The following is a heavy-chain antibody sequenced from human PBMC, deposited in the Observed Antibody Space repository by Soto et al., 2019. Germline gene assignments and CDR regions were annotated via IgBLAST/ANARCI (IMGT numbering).Heavy chain of an antibody. Sequence: QVQLQESGPGLVKPSQTLSLTCTVSGGSISSGDYYWSWIRQPPGKGLEWIGYIDYSGSTYYNPSLKSRVTISVVTSTNQFSLKLSSVTAAATAVYYCAGGGRTIFGRYFDYWGQGTRVTVSS. CDR2: IDYSGST. J-gene: IGHJ4*02. CDR3: AGGGRTIFGRYFDY. D-gene: IGHD3-3*01. V-gene: IGHV4-30-4*01. CDR1: GGSISSGDYY.